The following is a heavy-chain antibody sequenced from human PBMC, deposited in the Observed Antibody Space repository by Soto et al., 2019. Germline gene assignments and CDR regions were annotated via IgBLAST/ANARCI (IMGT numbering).Heavy chain of an antibody. J-gene: IGHJ4*02. V-gene: IGHV3-15*01. Sequence: EVQLVGSGGGLVKPGGALRLSCAASGFTFNNGWMSWVRQAPGQGLEWGGRIKSRIAGGTTDYSAPGQGSFTVSRDDSKDPLYLQMNSLKAEDAAVYYCTTDSTQTFCDGGPGYSVQTNIPDSWGQGTLVTVSS. CDR2: IKSRIAGGTT. CDR3: TTDSTQTFCDGGPGYSVQTNIPDS. CDR1: GFTFNNGW. D-gene: IGHD2-15*01.